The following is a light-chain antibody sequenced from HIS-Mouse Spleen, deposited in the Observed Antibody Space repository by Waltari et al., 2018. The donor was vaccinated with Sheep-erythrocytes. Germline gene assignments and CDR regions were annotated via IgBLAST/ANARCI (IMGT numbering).Light chain of an antibody. CDR3: CSYAGSYTWV. V-gene: IGLV2-11*01. CDR2: DVS. CDR1: SSDVGSYNY. Sequence: QSALTQPASVSGSPGQSITISCTGTSSDVGSYNYVSWYQQHPGKAPKLMIYDVSKRPSGVPDRFAVSKSGNTASLTISGLQAEDEADYYCCSYAGSYTWVFGGGTKLTVL. J-gene: IGLJ3*02.